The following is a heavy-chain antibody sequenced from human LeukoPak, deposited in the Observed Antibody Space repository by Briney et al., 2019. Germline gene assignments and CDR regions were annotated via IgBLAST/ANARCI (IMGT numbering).Heavy chain of an antibody. J-gene: IGHJ4*02. D-gene: IGHD6-19*01. CDR1: GFTFSTYA. CDR3: ARGFLGGTDQYFDS. V-gene: IGHV3-23*01. CDR2: IGGGGPTT. Sequence: GGSLRLSCAASGFTFSTYAMNWVRQAPPKGLEWVSTIGGGGPTTDYADSVQGRFTISRDNSKTTLYLQMNSLRAEDTAVYFCARGFLGGTDQYFDSWGQGTLVTVSS.